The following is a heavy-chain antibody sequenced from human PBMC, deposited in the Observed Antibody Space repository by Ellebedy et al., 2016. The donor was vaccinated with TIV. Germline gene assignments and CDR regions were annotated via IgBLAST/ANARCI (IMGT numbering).Heavy chain of an antibody. Sequence: GESLKISCAASGFTFSNDWMNWVRQAPGKGLEWVGRIKSKIDGGTIEYAAPVKGRSTISRDDSKNTLYLQMNSLTTEDTAVYYCTTTLTYYPDVWGPGTTFTVSS. D-gene: IGHD3-10*01. J-gene: IGHJ6*02. CDR3: TTTLTYYPDV. V-gene: IGHV3-15*07. CDR1: GFTFSNDW. CDR2: IKSKIDGGTI.